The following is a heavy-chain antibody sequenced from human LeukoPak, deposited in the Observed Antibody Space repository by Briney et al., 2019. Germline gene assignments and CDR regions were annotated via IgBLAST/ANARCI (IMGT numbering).Heavy chain of an antibody. CDR2: IYHSGST. CDR1: GGSISSGGYS. J-gene: IGHJ5*02. Sequence: PSETLSLTCTVSGGSISSGGYSWSWIRQPPGKGLEWIGYIYHSGSTYYNPSLKSRVTISVDRSKNQFSLKLSSVTAADTAVYYCARDINPPNNWFDPWGQGTLVTVSS. V-gene: IGHV4-30-2*01. CDR3: ARDINPPNNWFDP.